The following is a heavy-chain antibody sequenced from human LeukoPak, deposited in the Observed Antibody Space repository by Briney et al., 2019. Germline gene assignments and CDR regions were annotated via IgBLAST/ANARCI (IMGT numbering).Heavy chain of an antibody. CDR2: VRNDGSSE. CDR1: GFVLSEYG. CDR3: AKESDSGYHSEGPKN. D-gene: IGHD5-12*01. J-gene: IGHJ4*02. V-gene: IGHV3-30*02. Sequence: GGSLRLSCAASGFVLSEYGMHWVRQAPGKGLEWVAFVRNDGSSEYYVGSVKGRFTISRDKSKNTLYLQMNSLRVEDTAVYSCAKESDSGYHSEGPKNWGLGTLVSVSS.